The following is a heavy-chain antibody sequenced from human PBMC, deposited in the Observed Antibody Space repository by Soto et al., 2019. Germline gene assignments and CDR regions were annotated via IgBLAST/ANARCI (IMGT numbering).Heavy chain of an antibody. V-gene: IGHV1-69*06. J-gene: IGHJ4*02. CDR1: GGTFSSYA. Sequence: QVQLVQSGAEVKKPGSSVKVSCKASGGTFSSYAISWVRQAPGQGLEWMGGIIPIFGTANYAQKFQGIVTINADKSTSTAYLEVRNLRSDDTAVYYCARGWETVGTTTPFAYWGQGTLVTGSS. CDR2: IIPIFGTA. CDR3: ARGWETVGTTTPFAY. D-gene: IGHD1-26*01.